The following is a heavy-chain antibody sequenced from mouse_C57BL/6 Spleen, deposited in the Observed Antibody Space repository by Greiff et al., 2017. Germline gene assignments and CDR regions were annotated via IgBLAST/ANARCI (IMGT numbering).Heavy chain of an antibody. V-gene: IGHV1-69*01. D-gene: IGHD2-1*01. CDR3: ARPYGNYKYFDY. CDR2: IDPSDSYT. J-gene: IGHJ2*01. CDR1: GYTFTSYW. Sequence: QVQLKQPGAELVMPGASVKLSCKASGYTFTSYWMHWVKQRPGQGLEWIGEIDPSDSYTNYNQKFKGKSTLTVDKSSSTAYMQLSSLTSEDSAVYYCARPYGNYKYFDYWGQGTTLTVSS.